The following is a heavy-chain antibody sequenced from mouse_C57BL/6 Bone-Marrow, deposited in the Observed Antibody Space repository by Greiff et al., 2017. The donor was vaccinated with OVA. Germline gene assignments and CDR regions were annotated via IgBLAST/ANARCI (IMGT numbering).Heavy chain of an antibody. CDR1: GYTFTDYY. D-gene: IGHD2-3*01. J-gene: IGHJ4*01. V-gene: IGHV1-19*01. Sequence: EVQLQQSGPVLVKPGASVKMSCKASGYTFTDYYMNWVKQSHGKSLEWIGVINPYNGGTSYNQKFKGKATLTVDKFSSTAYMELNSLTSEDSAVYYCARMDDGYYYAMDYWGQGTSVTVSS. CDR2: INPYNGGT. CDR3: ARMDDGYYYAMDY.